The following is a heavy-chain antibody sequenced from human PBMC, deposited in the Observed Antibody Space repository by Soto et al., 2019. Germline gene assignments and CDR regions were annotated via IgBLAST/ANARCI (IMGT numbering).Heavy chain of an antibody. J-gene: IGHJ4*02. D-gene: IGHD2-2*01. V-gene: IGHV4-61*01. CDR3: ARTLICGVRTFDC. CDR1: GGSVSSGNYY. CDR2: IYYSGST. Sequence: KLRETLSLTCSVSGGSVSSGNYYWSWIRQPPGKGLERIGYIYYSGSTIHNPSLKSRVTISVDTSKNQFSLKLTSVTAADTAIYYCARTLICGVRTFDCWGQGNLVTVS.